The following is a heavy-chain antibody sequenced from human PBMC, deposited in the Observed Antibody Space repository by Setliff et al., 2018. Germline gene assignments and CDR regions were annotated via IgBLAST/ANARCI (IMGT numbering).Heavy chain of an antibody. CDR3: ARQAHDLKGGTTLFYWFDP. J-gene: IGHJ5*02. Sequence: SETLSLTCTVSGYSISSGYCWGWIRQPPGKGLEWIGSICHSGSTHYNPSLKSRVTISVDTSKNEFSLKVSSVTAADTAVYYCARQAHDLKGGTTLFYWFDPWGQGTQVTVSS. V-gene: IGHV4-38-2*02. CDR2: ICHSGST. CDR1: GYSISSGYC. D-gene: IGHD1-26*01.